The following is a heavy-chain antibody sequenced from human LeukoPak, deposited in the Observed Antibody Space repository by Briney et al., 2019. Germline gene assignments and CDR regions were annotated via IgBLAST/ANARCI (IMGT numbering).Heavy chain of an antibody. CDR3: AKERSTPNFNEGFDL. CDR2: LSNSGTA. V-gene: IGHV4-59*01. J-gene: IGHJ3*01. D-gene: IGHD1-1*01. CDR1: GTSITTYC. Sequence: SETLSLTCTVSGTSITTYCWSWIRQPPGKGLEWIGYLSNSGTANYNPSLKSRVTMSVDTSKNHFSLMLASVTAADTAVYYCAKERSTPNFNEGFDLWGQGTLVTVSS.